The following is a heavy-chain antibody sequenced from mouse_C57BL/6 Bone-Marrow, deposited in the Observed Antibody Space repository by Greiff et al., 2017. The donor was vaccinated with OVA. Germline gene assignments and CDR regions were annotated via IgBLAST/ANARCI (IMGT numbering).Heavy chain of an antibody. CDR1: EYEFPSHD. V-gene: IGHV5-2*03. CDR3: ARRGSMMVTDWFAY. CDR2: INSDGGST. J-gene: IGHJ3*01. D-gene: IGHD2-3*01. Sequence: EVKVEESGGGLVQPGESLKLSCESNEYEFPSHDMSWVRKTPEKRLELVAAINSDGGSTYYPDTMERRFIISRDNTKKTLYLQMSSLRSEDTALYYCARRGSMMVTDWFAYWGQGTLVTVSA.